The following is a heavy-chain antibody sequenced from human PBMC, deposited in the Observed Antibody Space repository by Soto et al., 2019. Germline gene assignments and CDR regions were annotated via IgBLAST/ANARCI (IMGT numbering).Heavy chain of an antibody. J-gene: IGHJ3*02. Sequence: QVQLVECGGGWVQPGRSLRLSCEATGFSFTTYGMHWVRQAPGKGLEWVAVIGYDGNNKYYADSVEGRFTISRDNSKNTVYLQMKSLRADDTAVYYCARGGVTGIVGIFGSPLDIWGQGTVVTVSS. CDR3: ARGGVTGIVGIFGSPLDI. D-gene: IGHD1-1*01. V-gene: IGHV3-33*01. CDR1: GFSFTTYG. CDR2: IGYDGNNK.